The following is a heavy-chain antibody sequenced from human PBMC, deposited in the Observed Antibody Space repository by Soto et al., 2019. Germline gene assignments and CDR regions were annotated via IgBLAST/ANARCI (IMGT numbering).Heavy chain of an antibody. Sequence: SQTLSLTCAISGDSVSSNNAAWNWIRQSPSRGLEWLGRTYYRSKWYNHYAVSVKSRITVNPDTSKNQFSLQLNSVTPEDTAIYYCATRGGDYYDSSGEYYFDYWGQGTLVTVSS. CDR2: TYYRSKWYN. J-gene: IGHJ4*02. V-gene: IGHV6-1*01. D-gene: IGHD3-22*01. CDR1: GDSVSSNNAA. CDR3: ATRGGDYYDSSGEYYFDY.